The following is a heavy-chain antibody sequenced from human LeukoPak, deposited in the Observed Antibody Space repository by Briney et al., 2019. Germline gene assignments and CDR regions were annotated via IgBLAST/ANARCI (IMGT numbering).Heavy chain of an antibody. Sequence: GGSLRLSCAASGFTFSRYEMNWVRQAPGKGLEWVSYISSSGSTIYYADSVKGRFTISRDNAENSLYLQMNSLRAEDTAVYYCARDSSLGGVRDYWGQGTLVTVSS. J-gene: IGHJ4*02. CDR3: ARDSSLGGVRDY. D-gene: IGHD3-16*01. CDR2: ISSSGSTI. V-gene: IGHV3-48*03. CDR1: GFTFSRYE.